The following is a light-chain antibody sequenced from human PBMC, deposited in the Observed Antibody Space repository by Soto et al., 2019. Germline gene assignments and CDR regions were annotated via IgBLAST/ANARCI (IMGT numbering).Light chain of an antibody. J-gene: IGLJ2*01. CDR3: QVWDSSSDPVV. CDR2: YDS. V-gene: IGLV3-21*04. CDR1: NIGSKS. Sequence: VLTQPPSVSVAPGKTARITCGGNNIGSKSVHWYQQKPGQAPVLVIYYDSDRPSGIPERFSGSNSGNTATLTISRVEAGDEADYYCQVWDSSSDPVVFGGGTKLTVL.